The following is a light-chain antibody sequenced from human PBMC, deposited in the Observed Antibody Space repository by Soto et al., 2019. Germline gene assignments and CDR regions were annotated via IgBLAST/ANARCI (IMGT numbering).Light chain of an antibody. CDR3: QSYDTSLSGVI. J-gene: IGLJ2*01. CDR2: EVS. V-gene: IGLV2-14*01. CDR1: SNDVGGYNY. Sequence: QSALTQPASVSGSPGQSITISCTGTSNDVGGYNYVSWYQQQPGKAPKLIIYEVSHRPSGISNRFSGSKSGNTASLTITGLQGEDEAVYYCQSYDTSLSGVIFGAGTKLTVL.